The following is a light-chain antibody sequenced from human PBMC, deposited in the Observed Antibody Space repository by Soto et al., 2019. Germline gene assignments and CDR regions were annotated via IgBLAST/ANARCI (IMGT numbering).Light chain of an antibody. Sequence: DIVMTQSPLSLPVTPGEPATISCRSSETLLNSNGYNSLDWYLQKPGQSPQLLIYLGSNRASGVPDRFSGSGSGTDFTLKISRVEAEDVGVYYCMQALQTHTFGQGTKLEIK. CDR2: LGS. J-gene: IGKJ2*01. V-gene: IGKV2-28*01. CDR1: ETLLNSNGYNS. CDR3: MQALQTHT.